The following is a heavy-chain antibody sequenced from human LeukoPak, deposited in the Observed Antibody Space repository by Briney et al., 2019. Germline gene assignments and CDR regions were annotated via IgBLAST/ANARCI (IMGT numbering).Heavy chain of an antibody. CDR2: ISNSGST. CDR3: ARDKSLRGNWFGNDY. Sequence: SETLSLTCTVSGGSISSYLWSWIRQSPGKGPEWIGYISNSGSTNYNPSLRSRVTISLDTSKNQFSLRPSFVTAADTAVYYCARDKSLRGNWFGNDYWGQGTLVTVSS. D-gene: IGHD3-10*01. J-gene: IGHJ4*02. CDR1: GGSISSYL. V-gene: IGHV4-59*01.